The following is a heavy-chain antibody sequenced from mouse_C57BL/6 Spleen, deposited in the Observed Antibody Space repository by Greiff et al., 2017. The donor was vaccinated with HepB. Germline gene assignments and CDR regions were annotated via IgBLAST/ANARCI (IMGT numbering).Heavy chain of an antibody. V-gene: IGHV1-82*01. CDR3: ASMDLGDYAMDY. D-gene: IGHD1-1*02. J-gene: IGHJ4*01. CDR1: GYAFSSSW. CDR2: IYPGDGDT. Sequence: QVHVKQSGPELVKPGASVKISCKASGYAFSSSWMNWVKQRPGKGLEWIGRIYPGDGDTNYNGKFKGKATLTADKSSSTAYIQLSSLTSEDSAVYFFASMDLGDYAMDYWGQGTSVTVSS.